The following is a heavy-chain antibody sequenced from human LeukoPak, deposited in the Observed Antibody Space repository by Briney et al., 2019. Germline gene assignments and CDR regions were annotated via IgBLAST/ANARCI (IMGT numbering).Heavy chain of an antibody. J-gene: IGHJ4*02. Sequence: PGGSLRLSCAASGFTFSSYAMSWVRQAPGKGLEWVSAISGSGGSTYYADSVKGRFTISRDNSKNTLYLQMNSLRAEDTAVYYCAKDEGSSGIAAAGTFDYWGQGTLVTVSS. CDR2: ISGSGGST. V-gene: IGHV3-23*01. D-gene: IGHD6-13*01. CDR3: AKDEGSSGIAAAGTFDY. CDR1: GFTFSSYA.